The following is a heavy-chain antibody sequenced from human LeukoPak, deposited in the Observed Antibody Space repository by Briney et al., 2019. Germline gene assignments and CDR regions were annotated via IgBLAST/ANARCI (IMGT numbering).Heavy chain of an antibody. V-gene: IGHV1-69*04. CDR2: IIPILGIA. J-gene: IGHJ6*02. CDR3: ARGKDIVATITLDYYGMDV. D-gene: IGHD5-12*01. CDR1: GGTFSSYA. Sequence: SVKVSCKASGGTFSSYAISWVRQAPGQGLEWMGRIIPILGIANYAQKFRGRVTITADKSTSTAYMELSSLRSEDTAVYYCARGKDIVATITLDYYGMDVWGQGTTVTVSS.